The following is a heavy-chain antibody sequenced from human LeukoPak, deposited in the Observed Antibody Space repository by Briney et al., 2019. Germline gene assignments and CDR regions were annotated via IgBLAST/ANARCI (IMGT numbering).Heavy chain of an antibody. V-gene: IGHV4-4*07. CDR1: GGSISSYY. CDR2: IYTSGST. CDR3: ARTRTGYCSSTSCYTTNFGY. Sequence: PSGTLSLTCTVSGGSISSYYWSWIRQPAGKGLEWIGRIYTSGSTNYNPSLKSRVTMSVDTSKNQFSLKLSSVTAADTAVYYCARTRTGYCSSTSCYTTNFGYWGQGTLVTVSS. D-gene: IGHD2-2*02. J-gene: IGHJ4*02.